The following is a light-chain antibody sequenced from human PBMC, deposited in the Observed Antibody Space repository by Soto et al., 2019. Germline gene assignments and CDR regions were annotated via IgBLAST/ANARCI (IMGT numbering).Light chain of an antibody. CDR1: QDISSH. Sequence: DIQLTQSPSFLSASVGDRVTITCRASQDISSHLAWYQQKPGKAPKLLIYAASTLKSGVPSGFGGSGSGTEFTLTITRLQPEVFATYYCQQVKTYPLTVGGGTKVEIK. CDR2: AAS. J-gene: IGKJ4*01. V-gene: IGKV1-9*01. CDR3: QQVKTYPLT.